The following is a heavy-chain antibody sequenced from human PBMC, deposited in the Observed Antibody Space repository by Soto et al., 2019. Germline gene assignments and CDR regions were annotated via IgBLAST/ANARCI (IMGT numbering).Heavy chain of an antibody. Sequence: SETLSLTCTVSGGSLNSSSYYWSWIRQPPGKGLEWIGYIHYFGSTKYNPSPESRVVISVDTSKNQFSLKVPSVTAADTAKYFCARGGSYVGFDSWGQGARVTVSS. CDR3: ARGGSYVGFDS. D-gene: IGHD1-26*01. J-gene: IGHJ4*02. CDR2: IHYFGST. CDR1: GGSLNSSSYY. V-gene: IGHV4-61*01.